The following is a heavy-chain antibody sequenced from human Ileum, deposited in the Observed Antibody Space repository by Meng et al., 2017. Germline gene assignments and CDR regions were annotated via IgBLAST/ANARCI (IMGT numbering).Heavy chain of an antibody. D-gene: IGHD2-15*01. CDR1: GGSISSSFY. Sequence: QGPPHESGPVLVEPSGTLSLPCTVPGGSISSSFYWSWVRQSPGKGLEWIGQIYLAGSPNYNPSLESRVTISVDKSKNQFSLRLTSVTAADTAIFYCVRHGGKYFDSWGQGTLVTVSS. V-gene: IGHV4-4*02. J-gene: IGHJ4*02. CDR2: IYLAGSP. CDR3: VRHGGKYFDS.